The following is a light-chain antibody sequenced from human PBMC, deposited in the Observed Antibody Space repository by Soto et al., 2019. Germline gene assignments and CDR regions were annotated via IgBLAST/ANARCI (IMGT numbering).Light chain of an antibody. J-gene: IGKJ1*01. CDR3: QQYGSSGT. CDR1: QSVSSY. CDR2: GAS. Sequence: IVLTQSPATLSLSQGERATLSCRASQSVSSYLAWYQQKPGQAPRLLIYGASNRATGIPDRFSGSGSGTDFTLTISRLEPEDFAVYYCQQYGSSGTFGQGTKVDIK. V-gene: IGKV3-20*01.